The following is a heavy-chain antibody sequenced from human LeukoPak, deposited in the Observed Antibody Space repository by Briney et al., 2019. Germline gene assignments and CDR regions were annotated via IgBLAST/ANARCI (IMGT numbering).Heavy chain of an antibody. D-gene: IGHD1-26*01. CDR1: GYTFTGYY. V-gene: IGHV1-2*04. Sequence: ASVKVSCKASGYTFTGYYMHWVRQAPGQGLEWMGWINPNSGGTNYAQKFQGWVTMTRDTSISTAYLQWSSLKASDTAMYYCVQRGGSYGVDYWGQGTLVTVSS. CDR3: VQRGGSYGVDY. J-gene: IGHJ4*02. CDR2: INPNSGGT.